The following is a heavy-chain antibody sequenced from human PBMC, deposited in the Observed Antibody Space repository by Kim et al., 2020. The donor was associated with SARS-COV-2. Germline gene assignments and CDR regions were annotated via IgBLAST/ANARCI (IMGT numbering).Heavy chain of an antibody. J-gene: IGHJ4*02. CDR3: ARGPNYSPFDY. CDR2: I. V-gene: IGHV3-48*03. D-gene: IGHD4-4*01. Sequence: IYYADSVRGRFTIPRDNDKNSVYLQMTSLRAEDTAVYYCARGPNYSPFDYWGQGTLVTVSS.